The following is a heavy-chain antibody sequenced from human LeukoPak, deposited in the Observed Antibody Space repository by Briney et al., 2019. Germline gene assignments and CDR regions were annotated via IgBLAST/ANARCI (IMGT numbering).Heavy chain of an antibody. D-gene: IGHD4-17*01. J-gene: IGHJ5*02. V-gene: IGHV4-61*02. CDR3: ARDLYGDGSYFDP. CDR2: IYLGGST. CDR1: GGSLTSGDYY. Sequence: SETLSLTCTVSGGSLTSGDYYWSWLRQPAGRGLEWLGRIYLGGSTSYNPSLKSRVHISADTSKNQSSLMPSSVTAADTALYYCARDLYGDGSYFDPWGQGTLVTVSS.